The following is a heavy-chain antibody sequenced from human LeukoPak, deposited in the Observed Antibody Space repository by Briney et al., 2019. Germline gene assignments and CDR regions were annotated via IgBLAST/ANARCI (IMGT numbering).Heavy chain of an antibody. J-gene: IGHJ4*02. CDR2: IYWDDDK. V-gene: IGHV2-5*02. CDR1: GFSLTTSGVG. Sequence: SGPTLVKPPQALTLTCTFSGFSLTTSGVGVGWIRQPPGKALEWLAFIYWDDDKRYRPSLKSRLTISKDTSKNQVVLTMTDMDLVDTATYYCVHGRYGGNLAYWGQGTRVTVSS. CDR3: VHGRYGGNLAY. D-gene: IGHD5-12*01.